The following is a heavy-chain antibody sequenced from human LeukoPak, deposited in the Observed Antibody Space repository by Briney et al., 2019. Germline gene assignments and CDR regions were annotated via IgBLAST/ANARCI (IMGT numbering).Heavy chain of an antibody. Sequence: PGGSLRLSCAASGFTFRSYWMHWVRQAPGKGLVWVSRINSDGSSTSYADSVKGRFTISRDNSKNTLYLQMNSLRAEDTAVYYCARIGDTARGPCFDYWGQGTLVTVSS. CDR1: GFTFRSYW. CDR2: INSDGSST. D-gene: IGHD5-18*01. J-gene: IGHJ4*02. V-gene: IGHV3-74*01. CDR3: ARIGDTARGPCFDY.